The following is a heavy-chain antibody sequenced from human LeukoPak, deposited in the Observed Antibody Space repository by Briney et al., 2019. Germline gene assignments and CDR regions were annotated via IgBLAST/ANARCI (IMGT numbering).Heavy chain of an antibody. V-gene: IGHV3-48*03. Sequence: GGSLRLSCAASGFTFSSYEMNWVRQAPGKGLEGVSYISSSGSTIYYADSVKGRFTISRDNAKNSLYLQMNSLRAEDTAVYYCARLRYCSSTSCSDAEGWFDPWGQGTLVTVSS. D-gene: IGHD2-2*01. J-gene: IGHJ5*02. CDR3: ARLRYCSSTSCSDAEGWFDP. CDR2: ISSSGSTI. CDR1: GFTFSSYE.